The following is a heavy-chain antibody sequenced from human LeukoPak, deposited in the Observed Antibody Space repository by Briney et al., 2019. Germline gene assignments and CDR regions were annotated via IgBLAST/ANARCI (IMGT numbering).Heavy chain of an antibody. CDR2: IWYDGSNK. CDR1: GFTFSSHA. D-gene: IGHD3-3*02. CDR3: ARDSTPNSFDY. J-gene: IGHJ4*02. V-gene: IGHV3-33*08. Sequence: GGSLRLSCAASGFTFSSHAMGWVRQAPGKGLGWVAVIWYDGSNKYYADSVKGRFTISRDNSKNTLYLQMNSLRAEDTAVYYCARDSTPNSFDYWGQGTLVTVSS.